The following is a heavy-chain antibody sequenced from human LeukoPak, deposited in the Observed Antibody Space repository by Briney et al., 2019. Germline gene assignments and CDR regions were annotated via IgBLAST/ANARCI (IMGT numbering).Heavy chain of an antibody. D-gene: IGHD3-3*01. Sequence: SVNVSCKASGGTFSSYAISWVRQAPGQGLEWMGRIIPILGIANYAQKFQGRVTITADKSTSTAYMELSSLRSEDTAVYYCARESTLFTNINFDYWGQGTLVTVSS. J-gene: IGHJ4*02. V-gene: IGHV1-69*04. CDR3: ARESTLFTNINFDY. CDR2: IIPILGIA. CDR1: GGTFSSYA.